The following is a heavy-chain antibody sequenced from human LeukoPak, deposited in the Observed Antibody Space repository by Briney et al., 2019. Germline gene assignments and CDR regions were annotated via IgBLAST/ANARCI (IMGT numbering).Heavy chain of an antibody. Sequence: GGSLRLSCAASGFTVSSNYMSWVGQAPGKGLEWVSVIYSGGSTYYADSVKGRFTISRDNSKNTLYLQMNSLRAEDTAVYYCARDRHYDILTGYYYYYYMDVWGKGTTVTVSS. CDR1: GFTVSSNY. CDR2: IYSGGST. J-gene: IGHJ6*03. CDR3: ARDRHYDILTGYYYYYYMDV. D-gene: IGHD3-9*01. V-gene: IGHV3-66*02.